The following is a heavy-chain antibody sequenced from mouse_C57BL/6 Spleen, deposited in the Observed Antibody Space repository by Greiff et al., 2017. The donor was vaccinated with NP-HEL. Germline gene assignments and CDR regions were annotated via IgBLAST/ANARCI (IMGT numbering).Heavy chain of an antibody. CDR1: GFTFSDYG. CDR3: ARLTLDY. CDR2: ISSGSSTI. D-gene: IGHD4-1*01. J-gene: IGHJ2*01. Sequence: DVHLVESGGGLVKPGGSLKLSCAASGFTFSDYGMHWVRQAPEKGLEWVAYISSGSSTIYYADTVKGRFTISRDNAKNTLCLQMTSLRSEDTAMYYCARLTLDYWGQGTTLTVSS. V-gene: IGHV5-17*01.